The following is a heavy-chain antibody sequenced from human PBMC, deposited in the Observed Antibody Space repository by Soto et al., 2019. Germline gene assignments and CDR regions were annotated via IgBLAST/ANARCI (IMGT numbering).Heavy chain of an antibody. CDR2: IRSISNNYAK. CDR1: GFTFSGSA. CDR3: TTDVRFGGNSFDY. V-gene: IGHV3-73*02. D-gene: IGHD3-10*01. Sequence: EVQLAESGGGLVQPGGSLKLSCAASGFTFSGSAMHWVRQASGKGLEWVGRIRSISNNYAKEDSASVKGRFTISRDDSKNTAYMQMNRPKTEDTAVEYCTTDVRFGGNSFDYWGQGALVTVSS. J-gene: IGHJ4*02.